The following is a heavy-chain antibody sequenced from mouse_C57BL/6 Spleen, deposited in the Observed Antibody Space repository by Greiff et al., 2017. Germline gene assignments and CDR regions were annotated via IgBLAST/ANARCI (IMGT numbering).Heavy chain of an antibody. CDR2: IYPSDSET. D-gene: IGHD2-4*01. CDR3: ARSLRLSFDY. Sequence: VQLQQPGAELVRPGSSVKLSCKASGYTFTSYWMDWVKQRPGQGLEWIGNIYPSDSETHYNQKFKDKATLTVDKSSSTAYMQLSSLTSEDSAVYYCARSLRLSFDYWGQGTTLTVSS. J-gene: IGHJ2*01. V-gene: IGHV1-61*01. CDR1: GYTFTSYW.